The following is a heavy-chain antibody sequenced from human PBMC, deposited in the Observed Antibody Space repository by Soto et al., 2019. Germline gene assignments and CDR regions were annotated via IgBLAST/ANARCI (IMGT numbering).Heavy chain of an antibody. Sequence: ASVKVSCKASGDTFSFYTINWVRQATGQDFEWMGWMNPNNGNTAYAQKFQGRVTMTRDTSKSTAFMELSSLTSEDTAVYYCARGPRNWGVDYWGQGTLVTVSS. J-gene: IGHJ4*02. CDR1: GDTFSFYT. D-gene: IGHD7-27*01. V-gene: IGHV1-8*02. CDR2: MNPNNGNT. CDR3: ARGPRNWGVDY.